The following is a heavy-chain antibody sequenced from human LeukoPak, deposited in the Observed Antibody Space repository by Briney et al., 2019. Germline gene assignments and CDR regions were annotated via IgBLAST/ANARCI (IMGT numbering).Heavy chain of an antibody. CDR1: GGSISSGSYY. D-gene: IGHD4-17*01. Sequence: SETLSLTCTVSGGSISSGSYYWSWIRQPAGTGLEWIGRIYTSGSTNYIPSLKSRVTISVDTSKNQFSLKLSSVTAADTAVYYCARGLYGDYVFDYWGQGTLVTVSS. CDR2: IYTSGST. V-gene: IGHV4-61*02. CDR3: ARGLYGDYVFDY. J-gene: IGHJ4*02.